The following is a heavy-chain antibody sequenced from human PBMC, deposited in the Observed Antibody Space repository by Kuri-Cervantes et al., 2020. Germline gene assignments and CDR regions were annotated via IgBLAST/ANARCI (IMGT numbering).Heavy chain of an antibody. CDR1: GFSFNNHA. D-gene: IGHD3-10*01. CDR2: ISKDGDNK. CDR3: ARGFREFTENDY. J-gene: IGHJ4*02. V-gene: IGHV3-30-3*01. Sequence: GGSLRLSCIASGFSFNNHAMYWVRQAPGKGLEWVALISKDGDNKYHADSVKGRFTISRDNSKNTLYLQMNSLRAEDTAVYYCARGFREFTENDYWGQGTLVTVSS.